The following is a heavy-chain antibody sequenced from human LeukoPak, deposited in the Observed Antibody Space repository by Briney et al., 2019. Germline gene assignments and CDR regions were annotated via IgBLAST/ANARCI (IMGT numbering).Heavy chain of an antibody. J-gene: IGHJ3*02. D-gene: IGHD3-16*01. CDR1: GFTFSSHA. V-gene: IGHV3-21*01. CDR2: ISSSSSYI. Sequence: GGSLRLSCAASGFTFSSHAMSWVRQAPGKGLEWVSSISSSSSYIYYADSVKGRFTISRDNAKNSLYLQMNSLRAEDTAVYYCARDYGGDAFDIWGQGTMVTVSS. CDR3: ARDYGGDAFDI.